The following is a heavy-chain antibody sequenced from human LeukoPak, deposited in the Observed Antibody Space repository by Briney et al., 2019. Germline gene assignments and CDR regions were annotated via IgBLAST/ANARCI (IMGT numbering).Heavy chain of an antibody. V-gene: IGHV4-34*01. Sequence: SETLSLTCAVYGGSFSGYYWSWIRQPPGKGLEWIGEINHSGSTNYNPSLKSRVAISVDTSKNQFSLKLSSVTAADTGVYYCARHSILWFGELWRAFDIWGQGTMVTVSS. CDR2: INHSGST. D-gene: IGHD3-10*01. CDR3: ARHSILWFGELWRAFDI. J-gene: IGHJ3*02. CDR1: GGSFSGYY.